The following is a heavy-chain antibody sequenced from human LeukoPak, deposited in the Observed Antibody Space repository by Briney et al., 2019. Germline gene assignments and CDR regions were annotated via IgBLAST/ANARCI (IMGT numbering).Heavy chain of an antibody. D-gene: IGHD5-12*01. Sequence: GRSLRLSCAASGFTFSSYGMHWVRQAPGKGLEWVAVISYDGSNKYYADSVKGRFTVSRDNAKNTLYLQMNSLRAEDTAAYYCARVGAIVARLPHFDYWGQGTLVTVSS. CDR1: GFTFSSYG. V-gene: IGHV3-30*03. CDR2: ISYDGSNK. CDR3: ARVGAIVARLPHFDY. J-gene: IGHJ4*02.